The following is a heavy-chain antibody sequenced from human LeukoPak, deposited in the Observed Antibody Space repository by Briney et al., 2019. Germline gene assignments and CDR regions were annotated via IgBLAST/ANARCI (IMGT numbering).Heavy chain of an antibody. CDR1: SGSINTSNYY. J-gene: IGHJ4*02. CDR2: IFYRGGT. Sequence: SETLSLTCTVSSGSINTSNYYWGWIRQPPGKGLEWIGNIFYRGGTYYSPSLKSRVTISLDTSRNQFSLNLNSVTAADTAVYYCARLKRSGYYLGYFDYWGQGTLVTVSS. CDR3: ARLKRSGYYLGYFDY. D-gene: IGHD3-22*01. V-gene: IGHV4-39*07.